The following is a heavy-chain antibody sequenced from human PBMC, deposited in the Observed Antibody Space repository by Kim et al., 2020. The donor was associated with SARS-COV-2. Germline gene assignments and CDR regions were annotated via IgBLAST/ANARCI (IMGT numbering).Heavy chain of an antibody. CDR3: AKDRGSGSLLDY. J-gene: IGHJ4*02. V-gene: IGHV3-23*01. D-gene: IGHD1-26*01. Sequence: YYADAVKGRFTISRDNSKNTLYLQMNSRRAEDTAVYYCAKDRGSGSLLDYWGQGTLVTVSS.